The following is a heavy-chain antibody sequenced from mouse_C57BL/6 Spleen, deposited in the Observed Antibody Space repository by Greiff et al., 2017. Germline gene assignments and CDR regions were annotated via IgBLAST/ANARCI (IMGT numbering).Heavy chain of an antibody. CDR1: GFTFSDYG. Sequence: EVHLVESGGGLVQPGGSLKLSCAASGFTFSDYGMHWVRQAPEKGLEWVAYISSGSSTLYYADTVKGRFPIYSDNAKNTLFLQMTSLRSKYTAMYFCASYSNYEGGFYSMDYWGQGTSVTVSA. CDR3: ASYSNYEGGFYSMDY. CDR2: ISSGSSTL. J-gene: IGHJ4*01. D-gene: IGHD2-5*01. V-gene: IGHV5-17*01.